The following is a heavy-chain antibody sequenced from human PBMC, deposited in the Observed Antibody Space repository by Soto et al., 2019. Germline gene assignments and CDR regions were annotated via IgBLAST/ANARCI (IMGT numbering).Heavy chain of an antibody. CDR2: ISGSGRST. Sequence: EAPLLESGGGLVQPGGSLRLSCAASGFTFNNYAMSWVRRAPGKGLEWVSAISGSGRSTYYADSVKGRFTISRDTSRNTVFLQMNSLRGEDTAVYYCAKDDAPAAPSTLDNWGRGTLVTVSS. CDR1: GFTFNNYA. V-gene: IGHV3-23*01. J-gene: IGHJ4*02. D-gene: IGHD2-2*01. CDR3: AKDDAPAAPSTLDN.